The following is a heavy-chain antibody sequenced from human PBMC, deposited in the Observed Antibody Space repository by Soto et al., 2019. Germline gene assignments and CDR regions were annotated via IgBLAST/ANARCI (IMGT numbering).Heavy chain of an antibody. CDR2: IKTDGSET. J-gene: IGHJ5*02. D-gene: IGHD3-16*01. CDR1: GFTFSDYW. V-gene: IGHV3-7*01. CDR3: ARGGILRGRFSP. Sequence: EVQLVESGGGLVQPGESLRLSCKASGFTFSDYWMSWVRQAPGKGLEWVANIKTDGSETYSVDSVKGRFGISRDNAKNSLYLQMNSLTTDDTGVYYCARGGILRGRFSPWGQGTQVTVSS.